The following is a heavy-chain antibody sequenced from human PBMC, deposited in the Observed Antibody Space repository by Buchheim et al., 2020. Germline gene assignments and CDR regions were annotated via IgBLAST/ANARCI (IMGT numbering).Heavy chain of an antibody. V-gene: IGHV3-30*04. D-gene: IGHD2-2*01. CDR2: ISYDGSNK. CDR1: GFTSSSYA. Sequence: QVQLVESGGGVVQPGRSLRLSCAASGFTSSSYAMHWVRQAPGKGLEWVAVISYDGSNKYYADSVKGRFTISRDNSKNTLYLQMNSLRAEDTAVYYCARGSSTSEYFDYWGQGTL. CDR3: ARGSSTSEYFDY. J-gene: IGHJ4*02.